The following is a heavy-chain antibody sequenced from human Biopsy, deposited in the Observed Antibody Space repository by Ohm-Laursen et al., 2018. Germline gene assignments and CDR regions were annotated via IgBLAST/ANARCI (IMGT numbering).Heavy chain of an antibody. CDR2: ISDDGRNK. J-gene: IGHJ5*01. V-gene: IGHV3-30*03. CDR1: GFSFSSYG. Sequence: SLRLSCAASGFSFSSYGMHWVRQAPGKGLEWVEVISDDGRNKYYVDSVKGRFTISRDNSKNTLYLQMNSLRADDSAVYFCAREQPALSGGGSWFDSWGQGTLVIVSS. CDR3: AREQPALSGGGSWFDS. D-gene: IGHD6-19*01.